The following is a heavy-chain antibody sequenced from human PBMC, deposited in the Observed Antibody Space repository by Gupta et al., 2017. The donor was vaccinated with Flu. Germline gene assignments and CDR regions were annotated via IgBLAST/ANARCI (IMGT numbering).Heavy chain of an antibody. Sequence: EVQLLESGGGLVQPGGSLRLSCAASGFTFSNYAMTWLRQAPGKGLEWVSTITRSADSTYYADSVKGRFTISRDNSKNTLYLEMNSLRAEDTALYYCAKKYTTSSGAFFDYWGQGSLVTVSS. D-gene: IGHD6-6*01. CDR2: ITRSADST. CDR3: AKKYTTSSGAFFDY. V-gene: IGHV3-23*01. CDR1: GFTFSNYA. J-gene: IGHJ4*02.